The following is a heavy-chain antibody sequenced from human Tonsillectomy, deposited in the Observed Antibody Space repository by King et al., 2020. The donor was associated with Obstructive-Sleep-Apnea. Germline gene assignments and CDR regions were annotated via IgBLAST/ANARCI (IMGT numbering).Heavy chain of an antibody. D-gene: IGHD5-12*01. CDR2: MYFSGNT. J-gene: IGHJ4*02. CDR3: ARHRGVEDFGGYGDYFDY. V-gene: IGHV4-59*08. Sequence: VQLQESGPGLVKPSETLSLTCTVSGGSIGNYYWSWIRQPPGKGLECIGYMYFSGNTNFNPSLKSRVTISAATSKIQFSLRLSSVTAADTAVYYCARHRGVEDFGGYGDYFDYWGQGTLVTVSS. CDR1: GGSIGNYY.